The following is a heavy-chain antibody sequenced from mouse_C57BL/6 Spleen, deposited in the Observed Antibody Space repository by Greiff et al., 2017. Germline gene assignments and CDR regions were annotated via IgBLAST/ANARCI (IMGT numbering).Heavy chain of an antibody. V-gene: IGHV14-2*01. CDR1: GFNIKDYY. Sequence: EVKLVESGAELEKPGASVKLSCTASGFNIKDYYMHWVKQRTEQGLEWIGRIDPEDGETKYAPKFQGKGTITADTSSNTAYLQLSSLTSEDTAVYYCARDYYGIDGYFDYWGQGTTLTVSS. CDR2: IDPEDGET. J-gene: IGHJ2*01. D-gene: IGHD1-1*01. CDR3: ARDYYGIDGYFDY.